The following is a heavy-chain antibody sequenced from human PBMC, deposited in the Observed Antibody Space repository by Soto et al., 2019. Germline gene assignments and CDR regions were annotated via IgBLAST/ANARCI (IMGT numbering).Heavy chain of an antibody. Sequence: ASVKVSCKASGGTFSSYAISWVRKAPGQGLEWMGGIIPIFGTANYAQKFQGRVTITADESTSTAYMELSSLRSEDTAVYYCARDVRDHYYDSSGYYYPPFFDIWGQGTMVTVSS. D-gene: IGHD3-22*01. J-gene: IGHJ3*02. CDR3: ARDVRDHYYDSSGYYYPPFFDI. V-gene: IGHV1-69*13. CDR1: GGTFSSYA. CDR2: IIPIFGTA.